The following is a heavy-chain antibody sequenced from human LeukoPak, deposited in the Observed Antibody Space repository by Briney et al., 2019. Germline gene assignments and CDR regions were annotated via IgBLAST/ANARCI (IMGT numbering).Heavy chain of an antibody. D-gene: IGHD3-10*01. CDR3: ARVSGPYYYYYMDV. V-gene: IGHV3-48*03. Sequence: GGSLRLSCAASGFTFSSYEMNWVRQAPGKGLEWVSYISSSGSTIYYADSVKGRFTISRDNAKNSLYLQMNSLRAEDTAVYYCARVSGPYYYYYMDVWGKGTTVTISS. CDR1: GFTFSSYE. J-gene: IGHJ6*03. CDR2: ISSSGSTI.